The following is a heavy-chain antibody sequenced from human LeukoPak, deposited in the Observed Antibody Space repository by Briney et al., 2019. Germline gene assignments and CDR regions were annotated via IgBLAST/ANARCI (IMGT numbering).Heavy chain of an antibody. CDR2: IYHGGST. D-gene: IGHD3-10*01. J-gene: IGHJ5*02. Sequence: PSETLSLTCNVSAYISSGYYWGWIRQPPGKGLEWIGNIYHGGSTYYNPSLKSRVTISVDRSKNQFSLKLSSVTAADTAVYYCARGGDYYSSGSDYNWFDPWGQGTLVTVSS. V-gene: IGHV4-38-2*02. CDR3: ARGGDYYSSGSDYNWFDP. CDR1: AYISSGYY.